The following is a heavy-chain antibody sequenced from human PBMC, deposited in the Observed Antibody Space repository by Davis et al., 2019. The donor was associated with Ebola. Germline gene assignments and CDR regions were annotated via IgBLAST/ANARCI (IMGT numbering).Heavy chain of an antibody. Sequence: GESLKISRAASGFTFSSYAMSWVRQAPGKGLEWVSAISGSGGSTYYADSVKGRFTISRDNGKNSLYLQMNSLRAEDTAVYYCARDREGTTNFDYWGQGTLVTVSS. CDR1: GFTFSSYA. D-gene: IGHD2/OR15-2a*01. J-gene: IGHJ4*02. CDR2: ISGSGGST. CDR3: ARDREGTTNFDY. V-gene: IGHV3-23*01.